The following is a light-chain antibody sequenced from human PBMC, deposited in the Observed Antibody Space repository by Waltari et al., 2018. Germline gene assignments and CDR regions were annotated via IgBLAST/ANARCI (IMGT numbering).Light chain of an antibody. J-gene: IGKJ2*01. CDR3: QQYYDVPYT. CDR1: QSLLHTNGYNY. V-gene: IGKV2-28*01. Sequence: DIVMTQSPLSLPVTPGEPASISCRPSQSLLHTNGYNYMDWYLQKPGQSPQLLIYLGSNRASGVPDRFSGSGSGTDFTLKISRVEAEDVAFYYCQQYYDVPYTFGRGTRLEIK. CDR2: LGS.